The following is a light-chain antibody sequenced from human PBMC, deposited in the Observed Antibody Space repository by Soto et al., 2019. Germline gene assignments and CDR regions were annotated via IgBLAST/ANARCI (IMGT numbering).Light chain of an antibody. CDR2: AAS. V-gene: IGKV1-39*01. J-gene: IGKJ3*01. CDR3: QQSYSTLT. CDR1: QSISSY. Sequence: DIQMTQSPSSLSASVGDRVTITCRASQSISSYLNWYQQKPGTAPNLLIYAASSLQSGVPSRFSGSGSGTDFTLTISSLQPEDFATYYCQQSYSTLTFGPGTKVDIK.